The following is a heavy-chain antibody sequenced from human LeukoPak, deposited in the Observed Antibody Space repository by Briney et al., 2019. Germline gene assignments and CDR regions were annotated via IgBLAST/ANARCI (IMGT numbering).Heavy chain of an antibody. V-gene: IGHV4-61*02. J-gene: IGHJ4*02. CDR2: IYTSGST. D-gene: IGHD3-16*01. CDR3: ARIPLSRAQTTFGGSYFDY. CDR1: GGSISSGSYY. Sequence: SQTLSLTCTVSGGSISSGSYYWSWIRQPAGKGLEWIGRIYTSGSTNYNPPLKSRVTISVDTSKNQFSLKLSSVTAADTAVYYCARIPLSRAQTTFGGSYFDYWGQGTLVTVSS.